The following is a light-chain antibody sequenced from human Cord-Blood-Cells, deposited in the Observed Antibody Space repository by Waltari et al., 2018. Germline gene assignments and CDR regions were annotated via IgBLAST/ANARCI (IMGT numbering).Light chain of an antibody. Sequence: DIVMTQSPDSLVVSLGERATINCKSSQRVLYSANNKNYLAWYQQKPGQPPKLLIYWASTRESVVPDRFSGSGSGTEFTLTISSLQAEDVAVYYCQQYYSTPPWTFGQGTKVEIK. V-gene: IGKV4-1*01. CDR3: QQYYSTPPWT. J-gene: IGKJ1*01. CDR1: QRVLYSANNKNY. CDR2: WAS.